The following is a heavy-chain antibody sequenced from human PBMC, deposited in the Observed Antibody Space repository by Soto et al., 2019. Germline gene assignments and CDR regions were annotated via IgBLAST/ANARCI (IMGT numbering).Heavy chain of an antibody. CDR2: ISGSGGST. D-gene: IGHD5-12*01. CDR1: GFTFSSYA. J-gene: IGHJ4*02. V-gene: IGHV3-23*01. Sequence: LRLSCAASGFTFSSYAMSWVRQAPGKGLEWVSAISGSGGSTYYADSVKGRFTISRDNSKNTLYLQMNSLRAEDTAVYYCAKGGDGYNYFDYWGQGTLVTVSS. CDR3: AKGGDGYNYFDY.